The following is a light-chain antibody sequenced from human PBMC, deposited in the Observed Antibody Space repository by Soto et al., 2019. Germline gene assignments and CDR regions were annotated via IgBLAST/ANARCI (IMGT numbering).Light chain of an antibody. CDR1: SSNIGDNP. J-gene: IGLJ1*01. V-gene: IGLV1-44*01. CDR2: TNT. CDR3: ASWDDSLNGPV. Sequence: QSVLTQPPSASGTPGQTVTISCSGSSSNIGDNPVNWYQQLPGAAPKLLIYTNTQRPSGVPDRFSGSKSGTSASLAISGLQSEDEADYYCASWDDSLNGPVFGTGTKLTVL.